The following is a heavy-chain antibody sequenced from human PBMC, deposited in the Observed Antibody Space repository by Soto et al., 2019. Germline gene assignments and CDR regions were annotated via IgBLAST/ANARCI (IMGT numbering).Heavy chain of an antibody. Sequence: SETLSLTCVISGDSLSTNGVAWNWIRQSPSRGLEWLGRAYYRSSWHNDYATSVKSRITINLDTSKNQFSLQLDSVTPEDTAVYFCARGSHRSFDYWGQGTVVTLPS. CDR1: GDSLSTNGVA. J-gene: IGHJ4*02. CDR2: AYYRSSWHN. CDR3: ARGSHRSFDY. V-gene: IGHV6-1*01. D-gene: IGHD3-10*01.